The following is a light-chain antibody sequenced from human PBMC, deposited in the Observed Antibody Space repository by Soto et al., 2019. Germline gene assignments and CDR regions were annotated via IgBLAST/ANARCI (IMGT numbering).Light chain of an antibody. J-gene: IGLJ3*02. CDR1: SSNVGSNT. CDR2: TNN. CDR3: AAWDDSLNGPV. Sequence: QYVLTQPPSASGTPGQRVTISCSGSSSNVGSNTVNCYQQLPGTAPKLLIYTNNQRPSGVPDRFSGSNSGTSASLAISGLQSVDEADYYCAAWDDSLNGPVFGGGTKLTVL. V-gene: IGLV1-44*01.